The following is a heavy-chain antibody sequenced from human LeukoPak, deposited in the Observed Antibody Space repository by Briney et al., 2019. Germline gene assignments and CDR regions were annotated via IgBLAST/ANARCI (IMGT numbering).Heavy chain of an antibody. Sequence: GGSLRFSCAASGFNFHDFSMQWVRQVPGQGPVWFSLISGDGVTTYYSDSVKDRFTISRDNNKNHLFLQMNSLRVEDSAIYYCAKGNNTISFNFDYWGRGSLVIVSS. V-gene: IGHV3-43*02. J-gene: IGHJ4*02. CDR1: GFNFHDFS. CDR2: ISGDGVTT. CDR3: AKGNNTISFNFDY. D-gene: IGHD2-2*01.